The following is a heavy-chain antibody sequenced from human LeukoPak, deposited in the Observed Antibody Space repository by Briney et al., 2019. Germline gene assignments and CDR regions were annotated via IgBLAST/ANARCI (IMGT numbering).Heavy chain of an antibody. V-gene: IGHV3-7*03. CDR2: IKQDGGEK. J-gene: IGHJ4*02. CDR1: GLTFSSHW. CDR3: ARDGRPLDY. Sequence: GGSLRLSCAASGLTFSSHWMHWVRQAPGKGLEWVANIKQDGGEKYYVDSVKGRFTISRDNAKNSLYLQMNSLRVEDTAVYYCARDGRPLDYWGQGTLVTVSS.